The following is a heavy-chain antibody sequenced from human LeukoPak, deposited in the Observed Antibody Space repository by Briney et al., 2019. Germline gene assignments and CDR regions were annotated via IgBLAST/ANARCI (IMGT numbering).Heavy chain of an antibody. D-gene: IGHD3-10*01. CDR2: IYYSGST. CDR1: GGSISSYY. V-gene: IGHV4-59*01. J-gene: IGHJ3*02. Sequence: SETLSLTCTVSGGSISSYYWSWIRQPPGKGLEWIGYIYYSGSTNYNPSLKSRVTISVDTSKNQFSLKLSSVTAADTAVYYCARGGYYGSGSSIGAFDIWGQGTMVTVSS. CDR3: ARGGYYGSGSSIGAFDI.